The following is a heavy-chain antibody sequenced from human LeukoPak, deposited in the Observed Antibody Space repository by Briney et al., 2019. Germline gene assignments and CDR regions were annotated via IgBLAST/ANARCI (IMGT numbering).Heavy chain of an antibody. V-gene: IGHV3-7*02. CDR3: RTYRWGDSFEY. J-gene: IGHJ4*02. CDR2: MKQDGSEK. Sequence: PGGSLRLSCAASGFTFSSYWMSWVRQAPGKGLEWVANMKQDGSEKNYLGSVKGRFTISRDNAKKTLYLQMNSLRVEDTAIYYCRTYRWGDSFEYWGQGTLVTVSS. D-gene: IGHD3-16*01. CDR1: GFTFSSYW.